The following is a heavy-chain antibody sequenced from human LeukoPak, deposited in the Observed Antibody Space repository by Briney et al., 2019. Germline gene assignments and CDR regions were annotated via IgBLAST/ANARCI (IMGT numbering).Heavy chain of an antibody. CDR3: AKDVWDCSGGSCWGEDAFDI. CDR2: ISGSGGST. D-gene: IGHD2-15*01. Sequence: GGSLRLSCAASGFTFSSYAMNWVRQAPGKGLEWVSAISGSGGSTYYADSVKGRFTISRDNSKNTLYLQMNSLRAEDTAVYYCAKDVWDCSGGSCWGEDAFDIWGQGTMVTVSS. CDR1: GFTFSSYA. J-gene: IGHJ3*02. V-gene: IGHV3-23*01.